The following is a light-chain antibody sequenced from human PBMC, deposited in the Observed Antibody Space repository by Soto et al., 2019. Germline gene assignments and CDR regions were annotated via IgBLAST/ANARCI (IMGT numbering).Light chain of an antibody. J-gene: IGKJ2*01. CDR2: GAS. CDR3: QEYGSSTDT. CDR1: QSFNSIY. Sequence: IVLTQSPGTLSLSPGERATLSCRASQSFNSIYLAWYQQKHGQAPRLLIYGASSRATGIPDRFSGSGSGTELTITISSLESGDFELDLCQEYGSSTDTFGQGTKVDIK. V-gene: IGKV3-20*01.